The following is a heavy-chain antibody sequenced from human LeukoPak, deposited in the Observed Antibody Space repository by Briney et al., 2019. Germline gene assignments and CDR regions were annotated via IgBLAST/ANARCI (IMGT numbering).Heavy chain of an antibody. CDR2: IDSSGRAL. CDR3: AKGTYGLGYFDY. J-gene: IGHJ4*02. CDR1: GFTFSAHY. Sequence: GGSLRLSCAASGFTFSAHYMSWIRQAPGKGLEWVSYIDSSGRALYYADSVKGRFTISRDNAKNSLFLQMDSLRAEDTAVYYCAKGTYGLGYFDYWGQGTLVTVSS. D-gene: IGHD4-17*01. V-gene: IGHV3-11*01.